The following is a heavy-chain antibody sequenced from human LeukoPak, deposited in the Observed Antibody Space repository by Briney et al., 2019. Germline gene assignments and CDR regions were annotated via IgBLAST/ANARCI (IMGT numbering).Heavy chain of an antibody. CDR3: ARVPTYYDILPGYYFLGDWFDP. V-gene: IGHV4-39*01. J-gene: IGHJ5*02. D-gene: IGHD3-9*01. Sequence: PSETLSLTCTVSGGSISSSSYYWGWIRQPPGKGLEWIGSIYYSGSTYYNPSLKSRVTISVDTSKNQFSLKLSSVTAADTAVYYCARVPTYYDILPGYYFLGDWFDPWGQGTLVTVSS. CDR2: IYYSGST. CDR1: GGSISSSSYY.